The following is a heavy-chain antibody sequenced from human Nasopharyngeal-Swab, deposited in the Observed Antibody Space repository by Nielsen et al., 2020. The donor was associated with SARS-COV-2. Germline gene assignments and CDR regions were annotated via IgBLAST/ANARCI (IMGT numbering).Heavy chain of an antibody. V-gene: IGHV1-2*02. Sequence: ASVKVSCKASGYTFTGYYMHWVRQAPGQGLEWMGWINPNSGGTNYAQKFQGRVTMTRDTSISTAYMELSRLRSDDTAVYYCATGSIAVAGTYWFDPWGQGTLVTVSS. D-gene: IGHD6-19*01. CDR1: GYTFTGYY. CDR2: INPNSGGT. CDR3: ATGSIAVAGTYWFDP. J-gene: IGHJ5*02.